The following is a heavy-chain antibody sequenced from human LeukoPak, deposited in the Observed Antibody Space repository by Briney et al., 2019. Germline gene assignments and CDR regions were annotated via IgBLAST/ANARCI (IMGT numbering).Heavy chain of an antibody. CDR2: INHSGST. CDR1: GGSFSGYY. CDR3: ARGVIVVVNQTPRFDY. D-gene: IGHD3-22*01. J-gene: IGHJ4*02. V-gene: IGHV4-34*01. Sequence: SETLSLTXAVYGGSFSGYYWSWIRQPPGKGLEWIGEINHSGSTNYNPSLKSRVTISVDTSKNQFSLKLSSVTAADTAVYYCARGVIVVVNQTPRFDYWGRGTLVTVSS.